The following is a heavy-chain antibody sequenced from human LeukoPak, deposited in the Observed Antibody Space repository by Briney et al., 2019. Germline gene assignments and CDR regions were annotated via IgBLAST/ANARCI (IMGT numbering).Heavy chain of an antibody. Sequence: GGSLRLSCAASGFTFSTYAIHWVRQAPGKGLEWVAFISHDGSNKYYADSVKGRFTISRDNAKNSLYLQMNSLRAEDTAVYYCAELGITMIGGVWGKGTTVTISS. CDR1: GFTFSTYA. CDR2: ISHDGSNK. D-gene: IGHD3-10*02. V-gene: IGHV3-30*04. CDR3: AELGITMIGGV. J-gene: IGHJ6*04.